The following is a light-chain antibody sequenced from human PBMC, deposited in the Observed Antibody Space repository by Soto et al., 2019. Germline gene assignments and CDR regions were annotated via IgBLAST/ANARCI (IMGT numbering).Light chain of an antibody. CDR3: QQTYSTPQT. J-gene: IGKJ1*01. Sequence: EIVLTQSPGTLSLSPGERATLSCRASQSVSSRLAWYQQKPGQAPRLLIAGASSRATGIPDRFSGSGSATDFTLTISRLEPEDFALYYCQQTYSTPQTFGQGTRVEIK. CDR2: GAS. CDR1: QSVSSR. V-gene: IGKV3-20*01.